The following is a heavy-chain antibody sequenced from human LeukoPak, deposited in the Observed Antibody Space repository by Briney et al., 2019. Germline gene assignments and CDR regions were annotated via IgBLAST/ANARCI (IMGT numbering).Heavy chain of an antibody. Sequence: SETLSLTCSVSGGSISGYYWSWVRQPPGKGLEWIGNIYTSGSTNYNPSLKSRVTISVDTSKNQFSLKLSSVTAADTAVYYCATTTTIASWFDPWGQGTLVTVSS. D-gene: IGHD2-21*01. CDR3: ATTTTIASWFDP. CDR1: GGSISGYY. CDR2: IYTSGST. V-gene: IGHV4-4*09. J-gene: IGHJ5*02.